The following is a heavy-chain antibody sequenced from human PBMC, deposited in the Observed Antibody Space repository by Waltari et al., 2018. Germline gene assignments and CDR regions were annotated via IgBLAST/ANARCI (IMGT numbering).Heavy chain of an antibody. CDR3: ARGRAYGQSDY. CDR2: INRSGSA. J-gene: IGHJ4*02. D-gene: IGHD4-17*01. CDR1: GGSFSGYY. Sequence: QVQLQQWGAGLLKPSETLSLTCAVYGGSFSGYYWSWIRQPPGQGLEWMGEINRSGSANYNTSLTSRVTISVDPASDQFSRKVTSVTAADTAVYYCARGRAYGQSDYWGQGTLVTVSS. V-gene: IGHV4-34*02.